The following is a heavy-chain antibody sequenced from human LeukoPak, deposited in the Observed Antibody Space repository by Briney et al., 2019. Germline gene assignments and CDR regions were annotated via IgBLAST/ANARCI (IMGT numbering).Heavy chain of an antibody. CDR2: IDGAGSST. CDR1: GFPFSYYW. V-gene: IGHV3-74*01. CDR3: ARVGRLQSFDAFDI. J-gene: IGHJ3*02. D-gene: IGHD4-11*01. Sequence: PGGSLRLSCAASGFPFSYYWMHWVRQAPGKGQVRVSRIDGAGSSTSHADSVNGRFSIARDNAKNTVYLQMDSLRAEDTAVYYCARVGRLQSFDAFDIWGQGTTVTVSS.